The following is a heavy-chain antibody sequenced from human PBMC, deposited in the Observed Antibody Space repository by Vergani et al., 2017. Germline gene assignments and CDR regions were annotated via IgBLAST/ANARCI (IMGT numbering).Heavy chain of an antibody. D-gene: IGHD2-2*01. Sequence: EVQLVESGGGLVKPGGSLRLSCEASGFPFNMFGMSWVRQAPGKGLEWVSFVSTGTKSQSYAESVKGRFTISRDSAKNSLYLQMDSLRAEDTAVYYCAREYSSTSGRAFDFWGQGTKVTVSS. CDR2: VSTGTKSQ. J-gene: IGHJ3*01. V-gene: IGHV3-21*05. CDR3: AREYSSTSGRAFDF. CDR1: GFPFNMFG.